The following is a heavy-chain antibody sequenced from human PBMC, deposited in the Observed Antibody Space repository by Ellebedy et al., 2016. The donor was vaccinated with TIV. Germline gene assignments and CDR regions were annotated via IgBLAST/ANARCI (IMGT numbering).Heavy chain of an antibody. CDR2: IWYDGSNK. CDR3: ARAPSGPFDY. Sequence: GESLKISXAASGFTFSSYGMHWVRQAPGKGLEWVAVIWYDGSNKYYADSVKGRFTISRDNSKNTLYLQMNSLRAEDTAVYYCARAPSGPFDYWGQGTLVTVSS. J-gene: IGHJ4*02. D-gene: IGHD2-8*02. CDR1: GFTFSSYG. V-gene: IGHV3-33*01.